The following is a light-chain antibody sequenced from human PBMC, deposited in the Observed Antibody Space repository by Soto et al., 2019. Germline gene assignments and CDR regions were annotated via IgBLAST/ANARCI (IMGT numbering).Light chain of an antibody. Sequence: EIVLTQSPATLSLSPWEIATLSCRASQSVSSNLAWYQQKPGQAPRLLIYDASNRATGIPARFSGSGSGTEFTLTISSLQSEDFAVYYCQQYNNWPRTFGPGTKVDIK. CDR1: QSVSSN. CDR2: DAS. V-gene: IGKV3D-15*01. CDR3: QQYNNWPRT. J-gene: IGKJ3*01.